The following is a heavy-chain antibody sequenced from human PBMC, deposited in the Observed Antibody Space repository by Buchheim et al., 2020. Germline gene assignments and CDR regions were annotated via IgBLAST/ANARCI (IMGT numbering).Heavy chain of an antibody. CDR1: GFTFTTYW. Sequence: EVQLVESGGGLVQPGGSLRLSCGASGFTFTTYWMSWVRQAPGKGLEWLANIKQDGSEKYYVDSVKGRFTISRDNAKNTVWLQMNSLRVEDTAIYYCARLGSSWSFDFWGQGAL. CDR3: ARLGSSWSFDF. CDR2: IKQDGSEK. D-gene: IGHD6-13*01. J-gene: IGHJ4*02. V-gene: IGHV3-7*01.